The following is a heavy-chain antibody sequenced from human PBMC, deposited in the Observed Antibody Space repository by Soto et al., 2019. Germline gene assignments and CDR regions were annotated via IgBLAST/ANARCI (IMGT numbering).Heavy chain of an antibody. V-gene: IGHV3-23*01. CDR2: LSGSSSTT. D-gene: IGHD1-7*01. Sequence: EVRLLESGGGLVKPGGSLRLSCATSGLTFSNYAMSWVRQAPGGGLEWVSSLSGSSSTTNYADSLRGRFTISRDRSKNTLYLQMSSLRAEDTALYYCAKNQERELPRVIDFWGQGTLVTVSS. J-gene: IGHJ4*02. CDR3: AKNQERELPRVIDF. CDR1: GLTFSNYA.